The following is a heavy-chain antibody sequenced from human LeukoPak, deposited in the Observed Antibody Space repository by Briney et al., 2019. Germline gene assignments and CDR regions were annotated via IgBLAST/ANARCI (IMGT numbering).Heavy chain of an antibody. CDR1: GGTFSSYA. CDR2: IIPIFGTA. CDR3: ARGERSLEWLLSYDY. Sequence: SVKVSCKASGGTFSSYAISWVRQAPGQELEWMGGIIPIFGTANYAQKFQGRVTITADESTSTAYMELSSLRSEDTAVYYCARGERSLEWLLSYDYWGQGTLVTVSS. J-gene: IGHJ4*02. D-gene: IGHD3-3*01. V-gene: IGHV1-69*13.